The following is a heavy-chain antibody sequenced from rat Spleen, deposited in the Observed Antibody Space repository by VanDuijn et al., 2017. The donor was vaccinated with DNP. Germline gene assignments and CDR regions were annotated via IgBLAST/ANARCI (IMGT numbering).Heavy chain of an antibody. CDR3: TRPRGSYGGYRMDV. Sequence: EVQLVESGGGLVQPGRSLKVSCVASGFSFSNYDMAWVRQAPTKGLEWVASLSPSGGSTSSPDSVKGRFTISRANAENTVYLQMNSLRSEDTATYYCTRPRGSYGGYRMDVWGQGTSVSVSS. CDR2: LSPSGGST. D-gene: IGHD1-11*01. CDR1: GFSFSNYD. J-gene: IGHJ4*01. V-gene: IGHV5S13*01.